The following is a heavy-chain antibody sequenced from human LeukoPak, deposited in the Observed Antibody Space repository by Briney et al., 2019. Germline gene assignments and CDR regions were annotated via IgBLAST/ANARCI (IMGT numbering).Heavy chain of an antibody. V-gene: IGHV3-49*03. Sequence: GGSLRPSCTASGFTFGDYAMSWFRQAPGKGLEWVGFIRSKAYGGTTEYAASVKGRFTISRDDSKSIAYLQMNSLKTEDTAVYYCTRVFDYGDLRTQPVPFDIWGQGTMVTVSS. CDR1: GFTFGDYA. CDR3: TRVFDYGDLRTQPVPFDI. CDR2: IRSKAYGGTT. D-gene: IGHD4-17*01. J-gene: IGHJ3*02.